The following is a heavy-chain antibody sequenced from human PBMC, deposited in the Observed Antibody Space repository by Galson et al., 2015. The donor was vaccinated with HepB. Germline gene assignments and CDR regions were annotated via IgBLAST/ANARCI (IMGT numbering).Heavy chain of an antibody. CDR2: IDPSYSYT. J-gene: IGHJ3*02. CDR3: ARRQGATGAFDI. CDR1: GYSFTSYW. V-gene: IGHV5-10-1*01. D-gene: IGHD1-26*01. Sequence: QSGAEVKKPGESLRISCKGSGYSFTSYWISWVRQMPGKGLEWMGRIDPSYSYTNDSPAFEGNLTISADKSISTAYLQWSSLKASDAAVYYCARRQGATGAFDIWGQGTLVTVSS.